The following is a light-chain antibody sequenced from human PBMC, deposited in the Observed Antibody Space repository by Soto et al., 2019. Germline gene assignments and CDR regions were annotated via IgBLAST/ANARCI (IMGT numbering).Light chain of an antibody. V-gene: IGKV4-1*01. Sequence: DIVMTQSQDSLAVSLGERATINCKSSQSVLISSSNKNYLGWYQQKPGQPPKLLISWASTRQSGVPDRFSGSGSGTAFTLTISSLQAEDVAVYCCQHRGTFGQGTKLEIK. CDR1: QSVLISSSNKNY. CDR3: QHRGT. CDR2: WAS. J-gene: IGKJ2*01.